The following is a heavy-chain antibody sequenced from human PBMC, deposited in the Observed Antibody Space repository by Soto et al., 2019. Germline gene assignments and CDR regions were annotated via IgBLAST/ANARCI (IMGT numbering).Heavy chain of an antibody. V-gene: IGHV3-48*01. Sequence: GGSLRLSCVASGFSLSGYSMNWLLRAPGKGLEWVSYISSSGSPIFYADSVKGRFTISRDNAKNSLYLQMNSLRAEDTAEYYCASYPFCGEGSCYYYYWAQGALVPVSS. J-gene: IGHJ4*02. D-gene: IGHD2-21*01. CDR2: ISSSGSPI. CDR1: GFSLSGYS. CDR3: ASYPFCGEGSCYYYY.